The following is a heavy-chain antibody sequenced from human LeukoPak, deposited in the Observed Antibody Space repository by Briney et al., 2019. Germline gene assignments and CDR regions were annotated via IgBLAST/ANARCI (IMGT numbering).Heavy chain of an antibody. CDR3: ARSVFGVVTMYYFDY. J-gene: IGHJ4*02. D-gene: IGHD3-3*01. Sequence: SETLSLTCAVSGYSISSGYYWGWIRQPPGKGLEWIGSIYHSGSTYYNPSLKSRVTISVDTSKNQFSLKLSSVTAADTAVYCCARSVFGVVTMYYFDYWGQGTLVTVSS. CDR2: IYHSGST. CDR1: GYSISSGYY. V-gene: IGHV4-38-2*01.